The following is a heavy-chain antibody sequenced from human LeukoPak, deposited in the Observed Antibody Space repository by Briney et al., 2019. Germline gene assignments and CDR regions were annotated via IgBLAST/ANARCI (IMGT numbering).Heavy chain of an antibody. CDR2: ISSSSSYI. CDR1: GFTFSIYA. CDR3: ARDRRGIAAAGTDAFDI. D-gene: IGHD6-13*01. Sequence: GGSLRLSCTASGFTFSIYAMNWVRQAPGKGLEWVSSISSSSSYIYYADSVKGRFTISRDNAKNSLYLQMNSLRAEDTAVYYCARDRRGIAAAGTDAFDIWGQGTMVTVSS. V-gene: IGHV3-21*01. J-gene: IGHJ3*02.